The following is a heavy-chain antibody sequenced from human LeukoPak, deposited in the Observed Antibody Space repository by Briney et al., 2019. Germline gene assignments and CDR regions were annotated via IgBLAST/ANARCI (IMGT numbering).Heavy chain of an antibody. V-gene: IGHV3-21*01. D-gene: IGHD6-13*01. CDR1: GFTFSSYS. Sequence: GGSLGLSCAASGFTFSSYSMNWVRQAPGKGLEWVSSISTTSDYIYYADSLKDRLTISRDNAKNSLYLQMNSLRAEDTAVYYCARGGIYSQGFDYWGQGTLVTVSS. CDR3: ARGGIYSQGFDY. CDR2: ISTTSDYI. J-gene: IGHJ4*02.